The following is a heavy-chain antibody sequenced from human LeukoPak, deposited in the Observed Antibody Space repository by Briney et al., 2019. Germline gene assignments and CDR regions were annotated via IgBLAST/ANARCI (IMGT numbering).Heavy chain of an antibody. V-gene: IGHV3-74*01. CDR3: ARDAGGLGLDY. D-gene: IGHD3-16*01. CDR1: GFTFSSYW. CDR2: INSDGSST. J-gene: IGHJ4*02. Sequence: GGSLRLSCAASGFTFSSYWMHWVRQAPGKGLVWFSRINSDGSSTSYADSVKGRFTISRDNAKNTLYLQMNSLRAEDTAVYYCARDAGGLGLDYWGQGTLVTVSS.